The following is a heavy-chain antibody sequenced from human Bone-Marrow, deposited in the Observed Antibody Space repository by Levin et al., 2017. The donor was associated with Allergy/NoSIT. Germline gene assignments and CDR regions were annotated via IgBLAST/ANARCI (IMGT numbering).Heavy chain of an antibody. CDR2: INPKTGAT. Sequence: ASVKVSCKASGYDFSDKYMHWVRQAPGQGLEWMGWINPKTGATKYAQKFQGRLDMTRDTSMNTADMELSSLTSDDTAVYFCARTPIAAAVFSHFKYFDVWGHGTLVTVSS. CDR1: GYDFSDKY. J-gene: IGHJ4*01. V-gene: IGHV1-2*02. CDR3: ARTPIAAAVFSHFKYFDV. D-gene: IGHD6-25*01.